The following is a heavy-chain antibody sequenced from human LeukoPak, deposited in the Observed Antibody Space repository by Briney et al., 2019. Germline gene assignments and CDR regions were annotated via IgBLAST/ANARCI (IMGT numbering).Heavy chain of an antibody. D-gene: IGHD1-26*01. Sequence: SETLSLTCAVYGGSFSGYYWSWIRQPPGKGLEWIGEINHSGSTNYNPSLKSRVTISVGTSKNQFSLKLSSVTAADTAVYYCAASGGSYSFDYWGQGTLVTVSS. J-gene: IGHJ4*02. CDR3: AASGGSYSFDY. CDR1: GGSFSGYY. V-gene: IGHV4-34*01. CDR2: INHSGST.